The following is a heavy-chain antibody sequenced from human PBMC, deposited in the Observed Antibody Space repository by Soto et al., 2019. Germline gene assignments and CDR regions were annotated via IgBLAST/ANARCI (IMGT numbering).Heavy chain of an antibody. CDR3: AHSFWDYTSDY. CDR2: IYWDDDK. V-gene: IGHV2-5*02. CDR1: GFLLSTSGVG. D-gene: IGHD1-7*01. Sequence: QITLKESGPTLVKPTQTLTLTCTFSGFLLSTSGVGVGWIRQPPGKALEWLALIYWDDDKRYSPSLKSRLTXTXXTSKNQGVLTMTNMDPVDTATYYCAHSFWDYTSDYWGQGTLVTVSS. J-gene: IGHJ4*02.